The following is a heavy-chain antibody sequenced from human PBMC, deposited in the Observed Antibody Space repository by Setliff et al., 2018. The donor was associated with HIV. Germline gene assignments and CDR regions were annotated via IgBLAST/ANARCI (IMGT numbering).Heavy chain of an antibody. V-gene: IGHV4-4*07. Sequence: SETLSLTCTVSGGSISSHYWSWIRQPPGKGLEWIGLIYTSGSTNYNPSLKSRVTMSVGTSKNQFSLKLSSVTAADTAVYYCARCYYNFWSGYPLDYMDVWGKGTTVTVSS. CDR3: ARCYYNFWSGYPLDYMDV. J-gene: IGHJ6*03. D-gene: IGHD3-3*01. CDR2: IYTSGST. CDR1: GGSISSHY.